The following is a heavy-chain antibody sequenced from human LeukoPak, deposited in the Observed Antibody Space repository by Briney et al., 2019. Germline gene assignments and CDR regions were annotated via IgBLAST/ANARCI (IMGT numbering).Heavy chain of an antibody. Sequence: GGSLRLSCAASGFTFSSYAMHWVRQAPGKGLEYVSAISSNGGSTYYANSVKGRFTISRDNSKNTLYLQMGSLRAEDMAVYYCARVGVGYCSSTSCRYYYYYMDVWGKGTTVTVSS. D-gene: IGHD2-2*01. CDR2: ISSNGGST. V-gene: IGHV3-64*01. CDR1: GFTFSSYA. CDR3: ARVGVGYCSSTSCRYYYYYMDV. J-gene: IGHJ6*03.